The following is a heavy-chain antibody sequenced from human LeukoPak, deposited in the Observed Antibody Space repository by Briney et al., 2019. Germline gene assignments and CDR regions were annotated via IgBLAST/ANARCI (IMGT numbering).Heavy chain of an antibody. CDR1: GFTFSSYS. Sequence: GGSLRLSCAASGFTFSSYSMNWVRQAPGKGLEWVSSISSSSSYIYYADSVKGRFTISRDNAKNSLYLQVNSLRAEDTAVYYCARVGVAAQFDYWGQGTLVTVSS. CDR3: ARVGVAAQFDY. CDR2: ISSSSSYI. V-gene: IGHV3-21*01. J-gene: IGHJ4*02. D-gene: IGHD2-15*01.